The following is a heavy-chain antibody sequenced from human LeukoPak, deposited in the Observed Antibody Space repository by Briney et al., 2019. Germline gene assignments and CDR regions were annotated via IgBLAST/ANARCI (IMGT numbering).Heavy chain of an antibody. CDR1: EFTFSNYA. CDR2: ISGGGGST. CDR3: AKGSGINHYHWIDP. J-gene: IGHJ5*02. D-gene: IGHD1-14*01. Sequence: GGSLRLSCAASEFTFSNYAMNWVRQAPGKGLEWVSGISGGGGSTYYADSVKGRFTISRDNSKNTLYLQMGSLRAEDTALYYCAKGSGINHYHWIDPWGQGTLVTVSS. V-gene: IGHV3-23*01.